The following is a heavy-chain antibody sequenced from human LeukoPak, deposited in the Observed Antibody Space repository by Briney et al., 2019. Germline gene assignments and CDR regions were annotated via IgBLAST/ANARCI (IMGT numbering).Heavy chain of an antibody. J-gene: IGHJ4*02. V-gene: IGHV3-74*01. CDR3: ARGYCSGGSCFDY. D-gene: IGHD2-15*01. CDR1: GFTFSSNW. Sequence: GGSLRLSCAASGFTFSSNWMHWVRQAPGKGLVWVSRINSDGSSTSYADSVKGRFTISRDNAKNTLYLQMNSLRAEDTAVYYCARGYCSGGSCFDYWGQGTLVTVSS. CDR2: INSDGSST.